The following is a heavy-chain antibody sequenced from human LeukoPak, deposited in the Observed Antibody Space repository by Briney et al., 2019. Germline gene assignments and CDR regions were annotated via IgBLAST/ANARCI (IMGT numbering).Heavy chain of an antibody. CDR2: IYTSGST. Sequence: PSQTLSLTCTVSGGSISSGSYYWSWIRQPAGKGLEWIGRIYTSGSTNYNPSLKSRVTISVDTSKNQFSLKLSSVTAADTAVYYCARHQYFRYFDWSPTYYFDYWGQGTLVTVSS. V-gene: IGHV4-61*02. D-gene: IGHD3-9*01. CDR1: GGSISSGSYY. CDR3: ARHQYFRYFDWSPTYYFDY. J-gene: IGHJ4*02.